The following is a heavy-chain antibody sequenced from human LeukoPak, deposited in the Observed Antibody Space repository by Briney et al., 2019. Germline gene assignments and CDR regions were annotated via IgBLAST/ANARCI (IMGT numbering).Heavy chain of an antibody. V-gene: IGHV3-66*01. J-gene: IGHJ3*02. CDR3: TRDRDDSDAFDI. CDR2: IYRGGNT. D-gene: IGHD3-22*01. Sequence: GGSLRLSCAGPRFIVTGIYMNWVRQAPGKGLEWVSVIYRGGNTYYADSVKGRFTISRDNAKNSLYLQMNSLRAEDTAVYYCTRDRDDSDAFDIWGQGTMVTVSS. CDR1: RFIVTGIY.